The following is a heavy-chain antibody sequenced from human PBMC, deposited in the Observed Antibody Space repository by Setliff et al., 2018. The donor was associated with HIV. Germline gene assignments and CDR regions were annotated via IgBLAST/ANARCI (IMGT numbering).Heavy chain of an antibody. J-gene: IGHJ4*02. CDR1: GYTFTDYY. CDR2: INTHSGYT. V-gene: IGHV1-2*02. D-gene: IGHD5-12*01. CDR3: ARGKTWLRFLDY. Sequence: KVSCKASGYTFTDYYIHWVRQAPGQGLEWMGWINTHSGYTNYARNVQGRVTVTMDTSTSTAYMELRSLKSDDTAVYYCARGKTWLRFLDYWGQGTLVTVSS.